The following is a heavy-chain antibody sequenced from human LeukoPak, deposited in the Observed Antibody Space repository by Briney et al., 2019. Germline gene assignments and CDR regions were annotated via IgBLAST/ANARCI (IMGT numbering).Heavy chain of an antibody. CDR3: ATVVPINTVTTYAFDI. J-gene: IGHJ3*02. CDR2: FDPEDGET. CDR1: GYTLTELS. Sequence: ASVKVSFKVSGYTLTELSMHWVRQAPGKGLEWMGGFDPEDGETSYAQKLQGRVTMTEDTSPDTAYMELSSLRSEDTAVYYCATVVPINTVTTYAFDIWGQGTMVTVSS. V-gene: IGHV1-24*01. D-gene: IGHD4-17*01.